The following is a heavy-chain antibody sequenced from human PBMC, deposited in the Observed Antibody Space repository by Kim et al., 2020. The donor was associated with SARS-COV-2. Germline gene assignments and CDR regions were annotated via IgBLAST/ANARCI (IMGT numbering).Heavy chain of an antibody. D-gene: IGHD3-22*01. J-gene: IGHJ4*02. CDR3: VNLPGAYDSSGYYFNYFDY. Sequence: GRFTISRDNSKNTLYLQMSSLRAEDTAVYYCVNLPGAYDSSGYYFNYFDYWGQGTLVTVSS. V-gene: IGHV3-64D*06.